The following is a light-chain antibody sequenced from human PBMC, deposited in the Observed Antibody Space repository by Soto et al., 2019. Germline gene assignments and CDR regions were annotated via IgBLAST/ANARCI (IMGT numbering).Light chain of an antibody. CDR1: SSDVGAYNY. J-gene: IGLJ1*01. CDR2: DVN. CDR3: SSFSRSTPLV. Sequence: QSALTQPASVSGSPGQSITISCTGTSSDVGAYNYVSWYQRHTGTAPKLIIYDVNLRPSGVSNRCSGAQSGNTASLTISGLKAEDEADYYCSSFSRSTPLVFGTGTKLTVL. V-gene: IGLV2-14*03.